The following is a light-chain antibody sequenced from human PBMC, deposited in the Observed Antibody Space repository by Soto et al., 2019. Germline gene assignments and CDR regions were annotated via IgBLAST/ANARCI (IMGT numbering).Light chain of an antibody. CDR1: SSHIGKYNY. Sequence: QSALTQPASVSGSPGQSITISCTGTSSHIGKYNYVSWFQQHPAKAPKLIIFEVSTRPSGVSNRFSGSKSGNTASRTISGLQAEDEADYYCSSYTGSNINTVVFGGGTQLTVL. CDR2: EVS. CDR3: SSYTGSNINTVV. V-gene: IGLV2-14*01. J-gene: IGLJ7*01.